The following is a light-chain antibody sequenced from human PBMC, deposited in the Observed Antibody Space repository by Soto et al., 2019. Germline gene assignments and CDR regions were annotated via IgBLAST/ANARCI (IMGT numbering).Light chain of an antibody. V-gene: IGKV1-9*01. CDR1: QGISSY. J-gene: IGKJ5*01. CDR3: QQLNSYPT. CDR2: AAS. Sequence: DIQLTQSPSFLSASVGDRVTITCRASQGISSYLAWYQQKPGKAPKLLIYAASTLQSGVPSRFSGSGSGTEFTLTIISLQPEDFATYYGQQLNSYPTFGQGTRLEIK.